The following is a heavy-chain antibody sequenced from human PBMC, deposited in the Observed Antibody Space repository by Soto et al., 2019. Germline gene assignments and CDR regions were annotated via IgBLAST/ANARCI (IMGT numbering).Heavy chain of an antibody. CDR1: GGTFSSYA. D-gene: IGHD2-21*02. Sequence: ASVKVSCKASGGTFSSYAISWVRQAPGQGLEWMGGIIPIFGTANYAQKFQGRVTITADESTSTAYMELSSLRSEDTAVYYCARVKEYCGGDCYPGYYYYGMDVWGQGTTVTVSS. J-gene: IGHJ6*02. V-gene: IGHV1-69*13. CDR3: ARVKEYCGGDCYPGYYYYGMDV. CDR2: IIPIFGTA.